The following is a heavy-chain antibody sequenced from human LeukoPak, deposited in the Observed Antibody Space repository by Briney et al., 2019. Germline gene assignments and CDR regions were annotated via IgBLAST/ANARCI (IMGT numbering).Heavy chain of an antibody. D-gene: IGHD6-13*01. V-gene: IGHV3-30*04. CDR3: ARDPYSSSWLDY. J-gene: IGHJ4*02. CDR2: ISYDGSNK. Sequence: GGSLRLSCAASGFTFSSYAMHWVRQAPGKGLEWVAVISYDGSNKYYADSVKGRFTISRDNSKNTLYRQMNSLRAEDTAVYYCARDPYSSSWLDYWGQGTLVTVSS. CDR1: GFTFSSYA.